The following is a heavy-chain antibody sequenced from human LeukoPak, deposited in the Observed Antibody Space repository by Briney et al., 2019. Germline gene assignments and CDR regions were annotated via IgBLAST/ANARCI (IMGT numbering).Heavy chain of an antibody. CDR1: GYTFTGYY. V-gene: IGHV1-2*02. J-gene: IGHJ5*02. CDR3: ARDYYGSGTIGNWFDP. CDR2: INPNSGGT. D-gene: IGHD3-10*01. Sequence: EASVKVSCKASGYTFTGYYMHWVRQAPGQGLEWMGWINPNSGGTNYAQKFQGRATMTRDTSISTAYMELSRLRSDDTAVYYCARDYYGSGTIGNWFDPWGQGTLVTVSS.